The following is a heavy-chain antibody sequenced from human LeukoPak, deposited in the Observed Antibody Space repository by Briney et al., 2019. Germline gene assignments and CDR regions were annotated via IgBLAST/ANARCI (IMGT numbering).Heavy chain of an antibody. Sequence: PGGSLRLSCAASGFTVSSNYMSWVRQAPGKGLEWVSVIYSGGSTYYADSVKGRFTISRDNSKNTLYLQMNSLRAEDTAVYYCAKDRANRDGYTDYWGQGTLVTVSS. D-gene: IGHD5-24*01. V-gene: IGHV3-66*02. CDR2: IYSGGST. J-gene: IGHJ4*02. CDR1: GFTVSSNY. CDR3: AKDRANRDGYTDY.